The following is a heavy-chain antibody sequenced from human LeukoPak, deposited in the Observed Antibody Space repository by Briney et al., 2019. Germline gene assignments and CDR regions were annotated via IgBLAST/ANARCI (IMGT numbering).Heavy chain of an antibody. CDR2: ISAYNGNT. D-gene: IGHD6-19*01. CDR3: AAQVAGASESDF. CDR1: GYTFTSYG. J-gene: IGHJ4*02. Sequence: ASVKVSCKASGYTFTSYGISWVRQAPGQGLEWMGWISAYNGNTNYAQKLQGRVTMTTDTSTSTAYMELSNLKSEDTAVYFCAAQVAGASESDFWGQGTLVAVSS. V-gene: IGHV1-18*01.